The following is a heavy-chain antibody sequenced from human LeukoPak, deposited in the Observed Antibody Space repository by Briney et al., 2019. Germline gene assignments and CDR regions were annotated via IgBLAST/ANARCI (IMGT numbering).Heavy chain of an antibody. J-gene: IGHJ3*02. V-gene: IGHV3-7*04. CDR1: GFTVSSDY. CDR2: IRQDGSEK. CDR3: ARDPRTDAFDI. Sequence: PGGSLRLSCAASGFTVSSDYMSWVRQAPGKGLEWVANIRQDGSEKYYVDSVKGRFTISRDNAKNSLYLQMNSPRAEDTAVYFCARDPRTDAFDIWGQGTMVTVSS.